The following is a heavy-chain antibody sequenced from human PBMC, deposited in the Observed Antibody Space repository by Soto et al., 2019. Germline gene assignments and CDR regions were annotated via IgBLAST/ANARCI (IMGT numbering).Heavy chain of an antibody. V-gene: IGHV4-39*07. CDR3: ARYPRRVYSSSQNWFDP. J-gene: IGHJ5*02. Sequence: SETLSLTCTVSGDSVSTSSNYWDWIRQPPGKGLEWIASIYYSGSTYYKPSLKSRVTISIDTSKNQFSLKLSSVTAADTAVYYCARYPRRVYSSSQNWFDPWGQGTLVTVSS. CDR2: IYYSGST. D-gene: IGHD6-13*01. CDR1: GDSVSTSSNY.